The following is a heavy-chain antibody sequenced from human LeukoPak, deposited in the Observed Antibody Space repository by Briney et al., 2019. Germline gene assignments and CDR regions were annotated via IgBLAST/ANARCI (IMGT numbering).Heavy chain of an antibody. D-gene: IGHD5-18*01. Sequence: GGSLRLSCAASGFTFSNYNMNWVRQAPGKGLEWVSYIRSTSNTIYYADSVKGRFTISRDNAKNSLYLQMNSLRAEDTAVYYCARSYGYSYGYSRFDYWGQGTLVTVSS. CDR3: ARSYGYSYGYSRFDY. V-gene: IGHV3-48*04. CDR1: GFTFSNYN. J-gene: IGHJ4*02. CDR2: IRSTSNTI.